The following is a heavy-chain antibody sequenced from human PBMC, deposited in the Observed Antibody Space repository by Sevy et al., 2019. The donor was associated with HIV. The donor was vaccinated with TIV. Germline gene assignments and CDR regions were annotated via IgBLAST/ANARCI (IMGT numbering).Heavy chain of an antibody. Sequence: SETLSLTCTVSGGSFSTSYYWGWVRQPPGKGPEWIGCIHYSGSTYYNPSLKSRVSISVDTSKNSFSLKLSSVTAADTAVYYCANMGRGYYFYFELWGQGTLVNVSS. J-gene: IGHJ4*02. CDR2: IHYSGST. CDR1: GGSFSTSYY. V-gene: IGHV4-39*02. D-gene: IGHD3-3*01. CDR3: ANMGRGYYFYFEL.